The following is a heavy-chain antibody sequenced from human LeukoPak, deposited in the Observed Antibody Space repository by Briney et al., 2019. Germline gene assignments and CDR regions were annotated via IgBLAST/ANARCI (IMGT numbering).Heavy chain of an antibody. D-gene: IGHD3-3*01. CDR2: MNPNSGNT. V-gene: IGHV1-8*01. J-gene: IGHJ3*02. CDR3: ARDPRAIFGVVTAFDI. Sequence: ASVKVSCKASGYTFTSYDINWVRQATGQGLEWMGWMNPNSGNTGYAQKFQGRVTMTRNTSISTAYMELSSLRSEDTAVYYCARDPRAIFGVVTAFDIWGQGTMVTVSS. CDR1: GYTFTSYD.